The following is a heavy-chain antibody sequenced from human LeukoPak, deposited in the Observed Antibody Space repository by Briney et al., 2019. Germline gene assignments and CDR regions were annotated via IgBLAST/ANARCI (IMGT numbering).Heavy chain of an antibody. Sequence: GRSLRLSCAASGFTFSSYAMHWVRQAPGKGLEWVAVISYDGSNKYYADSVKGRFTISRDNSKNSLYLQMNSLRAEDTAVYYCASEIPNCRSTSCPRWGQGTLVTVSS. CDR1: GFTFSSYA. CDR2: ISYDGSNK. D-gene: IGHD2-2*01. V-gene: IGHV3-30-3*01. J-gene: IGHJ4*02. CDR3: ASEIPNCRSTSCPR.